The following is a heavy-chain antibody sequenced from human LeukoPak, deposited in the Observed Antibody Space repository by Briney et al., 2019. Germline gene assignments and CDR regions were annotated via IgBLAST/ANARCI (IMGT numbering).Heavy chain of an antibody. CDR3: ARTLWFGEPYTLYYFDY. J-gene: IGHJ4*02. Sequence: SETLSLTCTVSGGSISSSSYYWGWTRQPPGKGLEWIGSIYYSGSTYYNPSLKSRFTISVDTSKNQFSLKLSSVTAADTAVYYCARTLWFGEPYTLYYFDYWGQGTLVTVSS. V-gene: IGHV4-39*01. CDR2: IYYSGST. CDR1: GGSISSSSYY. D-gene: IGHD3-10*01.